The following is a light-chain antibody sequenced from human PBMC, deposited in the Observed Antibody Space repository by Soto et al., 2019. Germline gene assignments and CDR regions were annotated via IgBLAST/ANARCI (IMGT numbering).Light chain of an antibody. CDR2: RNN. J-gene: IGLJ2*01. CDR1: SSKIGSNY. Sequence: QSVLTQPPSASGTPGQRVTISCSGSSSKIGSNYVYWYQQLPGTAPKLLIYRNNQRPSGVPDRFSGSKSGTSASLAISGLRSEDEADYYCAAWDDSLSADVVFGGGTKVTVL. V-gene: IGLV1-47*01. CDR3: AAWDDSLSADVV.